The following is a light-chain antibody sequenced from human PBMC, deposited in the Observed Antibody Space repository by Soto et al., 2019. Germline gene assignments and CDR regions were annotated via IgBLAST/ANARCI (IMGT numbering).Light chain of an antibody. J-gene: IGKJ4*01. CDR2: TAS. CDR3: QQYGTAPLT. Sequence: EIVLTQSPGIPSLSPGERATLSCRASQSVPSSYLAWYQQKPGQAPRLLIFTASTRATGIPDRFSGSGFGTDFTLTISRLEPEDSAVYYCQQYGTAPLTFGGGAKVEI. V-gene: IGKV3-20*01. CDR1: QSVPSSY.